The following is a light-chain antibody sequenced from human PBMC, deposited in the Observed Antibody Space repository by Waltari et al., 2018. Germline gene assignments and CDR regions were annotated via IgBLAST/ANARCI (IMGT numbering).Light chain of an antibody. V-gene: IGLV1-40*01. CDR3: QSYDSSLSAYV. J-gene: IGLJ1*01. CDR1: SSNIGAFHD. Sequence: QRVTISCTGTSSNIGAFHDVHWYQQLPGTAPKLLIYGNIYRPSGVPDRFSGSKSGTSASLAISRLQAEDEADYYCQSYDSSLSAYVFGTGTTVTVL. CDR2: GNI.